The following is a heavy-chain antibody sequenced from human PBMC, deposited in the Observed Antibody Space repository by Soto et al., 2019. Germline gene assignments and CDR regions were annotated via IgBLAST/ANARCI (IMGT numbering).Heavy chain of an antibody. CDR1: GFTFRGYW. CDR3: ARRGRRSGNYADACDM. Sequence: PXGSLGLSFAASGFTFRGYWVSGARQAPGKGLEWVANIKQDGSENYFVDSVKGRFTISRDNAKNSLYLQMKSLKTDDTAVYYCARRGRRSGNYADACDMWGQGTMVTVSS. D-gene: IGHD1-26*01. J-gene: IGHJ3*02. V-gene: IGHV3-7*03. CDR2: IKQDGSEN.